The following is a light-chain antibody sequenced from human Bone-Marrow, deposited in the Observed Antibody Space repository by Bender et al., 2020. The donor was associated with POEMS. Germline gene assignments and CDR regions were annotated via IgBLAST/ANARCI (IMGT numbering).Light chain of an antibody. CDR3: CSYAGSYTYV. CDR1: SSDIGGYNY. CDR2: DVS. V-gene: IGLV2-11*01. Sequence: QSALTQPASVSGSPGQSITISCPGTSSDIGGYNYVSWYQQHPGKAPKLMFYDVSKRPSGVPDRFSGSKSGNTASLTISGLQAADEADYYCCSYAGSYTYVFTTGTNVTVL. J-gene: IGLJ1*01.